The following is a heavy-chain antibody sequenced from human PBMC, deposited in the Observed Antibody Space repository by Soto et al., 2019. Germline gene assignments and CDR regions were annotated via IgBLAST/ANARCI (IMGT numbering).Heavy chain of an antibody. Sequence: EVQLLESGGGLVQPGGSLRLSCAASGLTFSRYAMSWVRQAPGKGLEWVSAISGSGGSTFYADSVKGRFTISRDNSKNPPFLQMNSLRAEDTAVYYCAGRITVAGTLAYWGQGTLVTVCS. D-gene: IGHD6-19*01. J-gene: IGHJ4*02. CDR1: GLTFSRYA. CDR2: ISGSGGST. V-gene: IGHV3-23*01. CDR3: AGRITVAGTLAY.